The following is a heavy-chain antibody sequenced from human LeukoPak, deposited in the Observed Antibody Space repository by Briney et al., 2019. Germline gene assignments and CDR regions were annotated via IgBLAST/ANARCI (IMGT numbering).Heavy chain of an antibody. CDR1: GFTFNSFG. V-gene: IGHV3-30*18. Sequence: GGSLRLSCAASGFTFNSFGMHWVRQAPGKGLEWVAVISYDGPNKYYADSVKGRFTISRDDSKSTLYLQMNSLRPEDTAVYYCAKEKLPSGYSFLTDYWGQGTLVTVSS. D-gene: IGHD5-18*01. CDR3: AKEKLPSGYSFLTDY. CDR2: ISYDGPNK. J-gene: IGHJ4*02.